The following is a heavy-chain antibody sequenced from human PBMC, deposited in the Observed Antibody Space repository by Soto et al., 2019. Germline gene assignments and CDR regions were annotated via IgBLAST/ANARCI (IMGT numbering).Heavy chain of an antibody. Sequence: PVESLKISCKASGYSFTGYWIAWVRQMPGKGLEWMGSIYPYDSTSRYNPSFQGQVTFSADKSINIVFLQSNTEKASGTATYFSARQEGIGAGGTMDFWGQGTPVTVSS. J-gene: IGHJ4*02. CDR1: GYSFTGYW. D-gene: IGHD6-13*01. CDR3: ARQEGIGAGGTMDF. V-gene: IGHV5-51*01. CDR2: IYPYDSTS.